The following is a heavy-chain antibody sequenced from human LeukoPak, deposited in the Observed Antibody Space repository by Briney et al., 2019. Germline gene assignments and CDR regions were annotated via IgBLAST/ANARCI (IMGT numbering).Heavy chain of an antibody. CDR2: IRASGGST. CDR1: GFTFSDYA. V-gene: IGHV3-23*01. J-gene: IGHJ3*02. CDR3: AKDQIGVLPDAFDI. D-gene: IGHD3-10*01. Sequence: PGGSLRLSCAASGFTFSDYAMSWVRQAPGKGLEWVSSIRASGGSTFYADSVKGRFTISRDNSENTLFLQMNSLRADDAAVYYCAKDQIGVLPDAFDIWGQGTMVSVSS.